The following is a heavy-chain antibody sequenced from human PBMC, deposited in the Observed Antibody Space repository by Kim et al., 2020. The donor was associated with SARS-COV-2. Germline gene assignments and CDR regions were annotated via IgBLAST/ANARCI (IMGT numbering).Heavy chain of an antibody. CDR2: IYYSGST. CDR3: ARPVYCGGDCYPDDAFDI. D-gene: IGHD2-21*01. V-gene: IGHV4-39*01. Sequence: SETLSLTCTVSGGSISSSSYYWGWIRQPPGKGLEWIGSIYYSGSTYYNPSLKSRVTISVDTSKNQFSLKLSSVTAADTAVYYCARPVYCGGDCYPDDAFDIWGQGTMVTVSS. J-gene: IGHJ3*02. CDR1: GGSISSSSYY.